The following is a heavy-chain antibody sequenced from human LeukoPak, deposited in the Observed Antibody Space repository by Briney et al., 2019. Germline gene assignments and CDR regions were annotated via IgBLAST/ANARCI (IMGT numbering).Heavy chain of an antibody. CDR3: ARDDPHPRRAFDI. J-gene: IGHJ3*02. CDR1: GFTFSSYS. V-gene: IGHV3-21*01. Sequence: GGSLRLSCAASGFTFSSYSMNWVRQAPGKGLEWVSSISSSSSYIYYADSVKGRFTISRDNAKNSLYLQMNSLRAEDTAVYYCARDDPHPRRAFDIWGQGTMVTVSS. CDR2: ISSSSSYI.